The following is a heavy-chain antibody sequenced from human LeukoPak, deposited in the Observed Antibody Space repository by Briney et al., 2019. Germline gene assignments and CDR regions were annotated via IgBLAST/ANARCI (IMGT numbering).Heavy chain of an antibody. CDR3: ARGLGAIDY. Sequence: ASVKVSCKTSGYTFSSHGISWVRQAPGQGLESVGWISAFNGKTEYGQKFQGRLTMTTDTSTSTVYTDLRSLRSDDTAIYYCARGLGAIDYWGQGTLITVSS. CDR2: ISAFNGKT. CDR1: GYTFSSHG. J-gene: IGHJ4*02. V-gene: IGHV1-18*01. D-gene: IGHD6-19*01.